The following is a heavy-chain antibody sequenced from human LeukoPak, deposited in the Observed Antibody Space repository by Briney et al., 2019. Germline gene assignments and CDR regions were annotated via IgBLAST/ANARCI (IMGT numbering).Heavy chain of an antibody. CDR1: GFTFSSYA. V-gene: IGHV3-23*01. J-gene: IGHJ4*02. CDR3: AKGSSSSRPYYFDY. Sequence: GGSLRLSCAASGFTFSSYAMSWVRQAPGKGLEWVSAITGSGGSTYYADSVKGRFTISRDNSRDTLYLQMNSLRAEDTAVYYCAKGSSSSRPYYFDYWGQGTLVTVSS. CDR2: ITGSGGST. D-gene: IGHD6-6*01.